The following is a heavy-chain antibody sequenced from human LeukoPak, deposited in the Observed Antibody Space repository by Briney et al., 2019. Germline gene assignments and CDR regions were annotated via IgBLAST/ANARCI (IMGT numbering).Heavy chain of an antibody. D-gene: IGHD3-9*01. Sequence: ASVKVSCKASGYTFTSYDINWVRQATGQGLEWMGWMNPNSGNTGYAQKFQGRVTMTRNTSISTAYMELSSLRSEDTAVYYCAIGASGGYFDWSKRYFDYWGQGTLVTVSS. CDR3: AIGASGGYFDWSKRYFDY. CDR2: MNPNSGNT. J-gene: IGHJ4*02. CDR1: GYTFTSYD. V-gene: IGHV1-8*01.